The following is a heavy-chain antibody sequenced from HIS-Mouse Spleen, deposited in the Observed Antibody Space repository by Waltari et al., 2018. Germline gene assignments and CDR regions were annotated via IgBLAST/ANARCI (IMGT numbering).Heavy chain of an antibody. D-gene: IGHD6-19*01. CDR2: IDWDDDK. CDR1: GFSPSTIGMC. J-gene: IGHJ4*02. CDR3: ARIAEGYSSGWYAFDY. Sequence: QVTLRESGPALVKPTQTLTLTCTFSGFSPSTIGMCVSWILPPPGKALEWLARIDWDDDKYYSTSLKTRLTISKDTSKNQVVLTMTNMDPVDTATYYCARIAEGYSSGWYAFDYWGQGTLVTVSS. V-gene: IGHV2-70*15.